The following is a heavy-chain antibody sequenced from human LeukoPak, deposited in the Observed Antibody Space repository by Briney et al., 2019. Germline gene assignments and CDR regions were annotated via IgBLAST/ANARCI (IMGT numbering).Heavy chain of an antibody. CDR1: EVTFSSYS. Sequence: GGSLRLSCAASEVTFSSYSMNWVRQAPGQGLEWISSISGSSGFIYYAHTVRGRFTITRDNAKNSLYLQLGSLRAEDTAVYYCARRPIASTDYYYFLDVWGKGTTVTVSS. V-gene: IGHV3-21*01. D-gene: IGHD6-13*01. J-gene: IGHJ6*03. CDR3: ARRPIASTDYYYFLDV. CDR2: ISGSSGFI.